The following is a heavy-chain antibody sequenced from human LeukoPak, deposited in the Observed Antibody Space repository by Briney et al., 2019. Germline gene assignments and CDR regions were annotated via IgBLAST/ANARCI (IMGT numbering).Heavy chain of an antibody. CDR3: ARGIAARLLLIRSSRPPRFDY. J-gene: IGHJ4*02. D-gene: IGHD6-6*01. CDR1: GGSISSSRYY. Sequence: SETLSLTCTASGGSISSSRYYWGWIPQPPGKGLGWIGSLYYIGSTYYNPSLKSRVTISVDTSRNQFSLKLSSVTAADTAVYYCARGIAARLLLIRSSRPPRFDYWGQGTLVTVSS. V-gene: IGHV4-39*07. CDR2: LYYIGST.